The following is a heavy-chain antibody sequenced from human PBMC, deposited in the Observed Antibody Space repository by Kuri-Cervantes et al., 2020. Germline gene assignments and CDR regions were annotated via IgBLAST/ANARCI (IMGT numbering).Heavy chain of an antibody. CDR1: GFSLSTSGVG. Sequence: SGPTLVKPTQTLTLTCTFSGFSLSTSGVGVGWIRQPPGKALEWLALIYWDDDKRYSPSLKSRLTITKDTSKNQVVLTMTNMDPVDTATYYCAYSRDFSSGWYWSYFDYWGQGTLVTVSS. D-gene: IGHD6-19*01. CDR3: AYSRDFSSGWYWSYFDY. CDR2: IYWDDDK. V-gene: IGHV2-5*02. J-gene: IGHJ4*02.